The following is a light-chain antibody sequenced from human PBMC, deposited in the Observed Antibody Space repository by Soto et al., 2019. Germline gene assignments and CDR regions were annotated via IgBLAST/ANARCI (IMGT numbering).Light chain of an antibody. CDR2: DAS. CDR3: HQRQYWPTIT. J-gene: IGKJ5*01. V-gene: IGKV3-11*01. Sequence: EIVFTQSPTTLSLSPGERANLSCRASQSVSSYLAWYQQKPVQAPRLLISDASNRATGIPARFSGSGSGTDFTLTISSLEPEDFAVYYCHQRQYWPTITFGQGTRVDIK. CDR1: QSVSSY.